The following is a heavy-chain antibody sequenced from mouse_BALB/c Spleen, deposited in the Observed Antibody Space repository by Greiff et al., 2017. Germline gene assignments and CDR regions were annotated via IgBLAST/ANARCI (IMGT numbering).Heavy chain of an antibody. D-gene: IGHD1-2*01. CDR1: GFTFSSFG. CDR2: ISSGSSTI. Sequence: DVMLVESGGGLVQPGGSRKLSCAASGFTFSSFGMHWVRQAPEKGLEWVAYISSGSSTIYYADTVKGRFTISRDNPKNTLFLQMTSLRSEDTAMYYCARNTAGNMDYWGQGTSVTVSS. V-gene: IGHV5-17*02. J-gene: IGHJ4*01. CDR3: ARNTAGNMDY.